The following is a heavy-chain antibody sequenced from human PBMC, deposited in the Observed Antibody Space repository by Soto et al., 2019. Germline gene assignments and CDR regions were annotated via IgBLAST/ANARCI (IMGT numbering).Heavy chain of an antibody. Sequence: PGGSLRLSCAASGFTFSSYAMSWVRQAPGKGLEWVSAISGSGGSTYYADSVKGRFTISRDNSKNTLYLQMNSLRAEDTAVYYCAKEYSSGWYGFGYYYGMDVWGQGTTVTVSS. CDR1: GFTFSSYA. CDR3: AKEYSSGWYGFGYYYGMDV. CDR2: ISGSGGST. J-gene: IGHJ6*02. V-gene: IGHV3-23*01. D-gene: IGHD6-19*01.